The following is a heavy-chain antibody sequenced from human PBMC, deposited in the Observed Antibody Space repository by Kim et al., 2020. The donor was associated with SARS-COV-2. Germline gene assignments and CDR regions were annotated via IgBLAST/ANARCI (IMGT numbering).Heavy chain of an antibody. CDR1: GGSISSGGYY. J-gene: IGHJ6*02. D-gene: IGHD1-1*01. CDR2: IYYSGST. Sequence: SETLSLTCTVSGGSISSGGYYWSWIRQHPGKGLEWIGYIYYSGSTYYNPSLKSRVTISVDTSKNQFSLKLSSVTAADTAVYYCAREGWERRRNGYYYYGMDVWGQWTTVTVSS. V-gene: IGHV4-31*03. CDR3: AREGWERRRNGYYYYGMDV.